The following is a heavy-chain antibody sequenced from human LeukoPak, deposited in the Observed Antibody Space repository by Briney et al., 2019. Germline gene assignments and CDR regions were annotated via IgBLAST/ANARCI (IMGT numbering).Heavy chain of an antibody. Sequence: GGSLRLSCIASGFTFSSYGMSWVRQAPGKGLEWVSAIGSGGGNTYYADSVKGRFTISRDNSKNMVFLQMNSLRAEDTAIYYCAKCLSHVTAVTTDYYYYMDVWGKGTTVTVSS. D-gene: IGHD4-17*01. J-gene: IGHJ6*03. CDR1: GFTFSSYG. CDR2: IGSGGGNT. CDR3: AKCLSHVTAVTTDYYYYMDV. V-gene: IGHV3-23*01.